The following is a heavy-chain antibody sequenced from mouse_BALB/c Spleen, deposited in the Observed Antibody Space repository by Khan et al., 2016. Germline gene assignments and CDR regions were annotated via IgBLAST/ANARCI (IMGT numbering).Heavy chain of an antibody. J-gene: IGHJ4*01. CDR3: ERKPPLLPDYYAMDY. CDR2: INTYNGEP. Sequence: QIQLVQSGPELKKPGETVKISCKASGYTLTNYGMNWVKQAPGKGLKWMGWINTYNGEPTYADDFKGRFDFSLETSASTAYLQINNLKNEDTATYSCERKPPLLPDYYAMDYWGQGTSVTVSS. D-gene: IGHD2-1*01. CDR1: GYTLTNYG. V-gene: IGHV9-3-1*01.